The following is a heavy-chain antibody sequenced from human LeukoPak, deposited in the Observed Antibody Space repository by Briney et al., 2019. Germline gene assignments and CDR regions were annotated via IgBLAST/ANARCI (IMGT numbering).Heavy chain of an antibody. D-gene: IGHD5-24*01. CDR1: GGSFSGYY. CDR2: INHSGST. J-gene: IGHJ4*02. CDR3: ARQEVEMAAPIDF. Sequence: PSETLSLTCAVYGGSFSGYYWSWIRQPPGKGLEWIGEINHSGSTNYNPSLKSRVTISVDTSKNQFSLKLSSVTAADTAVYYCARQEVEMAAPIDFWGQGSLVTVSS. V-gene: IGHV4-34*01.